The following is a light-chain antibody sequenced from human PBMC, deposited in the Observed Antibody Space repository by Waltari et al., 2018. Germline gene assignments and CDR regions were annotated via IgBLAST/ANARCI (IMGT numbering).Light chain of an antibody. CDR2: EDS. CDR1: SSNIGNNY. CDR3: GTWDSSLSGAV. V-gene: IGLV1-51*02. J-gene: IGLJ7*01. Sequence: QSVFTQPPSVSAAPGQRVTISCSGGSSNIGNNYVSLYRPFPRTAPKLRIYEDSERPSGIPGRFSGSKSGTSATLDITGLQAGDEADYYCGTWDSSLSGAVFGGGTHLTVL.